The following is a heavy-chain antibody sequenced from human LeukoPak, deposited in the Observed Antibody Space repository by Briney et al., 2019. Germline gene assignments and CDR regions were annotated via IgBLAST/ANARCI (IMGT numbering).Heavy chain of an antibody. J-gene: IGHJ4*02. CDR2: IKQGGSEK. CDR3: ARDSGSYSY. CDR1: GFTFSSHG. Sequence: GGSLRLSCAASGFTFSSHGMNWVRQAPGKGLEWVANIKQGGSEKYYVDSVKGRFTISRDNAKNSLYLQMNSLRAEDTAVYYCARDSGSYSYWGQGTLVTVSS. V-gene: IGHV3-7*01. D-gene: IGHD1-26*01.